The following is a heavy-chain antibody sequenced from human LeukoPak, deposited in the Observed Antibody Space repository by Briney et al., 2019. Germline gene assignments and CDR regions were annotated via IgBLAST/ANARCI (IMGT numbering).Heavy chain of an antibody. CDR2: ISGSGGST. J-gene: IGHJ4*02. Sequence: GGSLRLSCAASGFTFSIYAMSWVRQAPGKGLEWVSAISGSGGSTYYADSVKGRFTISRDSAKNSLYLQMNSLRAEDTAVYYCARDSVRVGYGSGSLPFYWGQGTLVTVSS. CDR3: ARDSVRVGYGSGSLPFY. V-gene: IGHV3-23*01. D-gene: IGHD3-10*01. CDR1: GFTFSIYA.